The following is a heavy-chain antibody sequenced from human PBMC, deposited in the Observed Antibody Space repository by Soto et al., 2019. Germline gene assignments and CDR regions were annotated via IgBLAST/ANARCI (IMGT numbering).Heavy chain of an antibody. V-gene: IGHV4-30-4*01. Sequence: LSLTCTVSGGSISSRDYYCNWIRQPAGKGLEWIGFIYYSGSTYYNPSLNSRVTISLDTYKSQFSLKVGSVTAADTAVYYCARYSNTALSGLDVWGQGTTVTVSS. CDR1: GGSISSRDYY. CDR3: ARYSNTALSGLDV. J-gene: IGHJ6*02. CDR2: IYYSGST. D-gene: IGHD6-13*01.